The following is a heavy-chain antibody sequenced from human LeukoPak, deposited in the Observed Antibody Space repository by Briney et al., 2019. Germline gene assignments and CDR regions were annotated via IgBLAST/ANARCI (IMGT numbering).Heavy chain of an antibody. CDR3: ATDLVVVLPAAYDN. J-gene: IGHJ4*02. Sequence: GGSLRLSCSASGFIFSNYVMSWARQSPGKGLEWVSTLSSSGGSTYHADSVKGRFTISRDNSKNTLYLQMNSLRAEDTAVYYCATDLVVVLPAAYDNWGQGALVTVSS. V-gene: IGHV3-23*01. D-gene: IGHD2-2*01. CDR1: GFIFSNYV. CDR2: LSSSGGST.